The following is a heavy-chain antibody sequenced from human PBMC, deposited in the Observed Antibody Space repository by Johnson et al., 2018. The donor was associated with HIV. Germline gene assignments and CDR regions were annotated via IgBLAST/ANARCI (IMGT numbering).Heavy chain of an antibody. CDR1: GFTFSNYG. CDR2: IPYDGSNK. V-gene: IGHV3-30*02. CDR3: AKGQIISSRLGAFDI. D-gene: IGHD6-6*01. Sequence: QVQLVESGGGVVQSGGSLRLSCAASGFTFSNYGMHWVRQAPGKGLEWVAFIPYDGSNKYYADSVKGRFTISRDNSKNTLYLQMNSLRAEDMVVYYCAKGQIISSRLGAFDIWGQGTMVTVSS. J-gene: IGHJ3*02.